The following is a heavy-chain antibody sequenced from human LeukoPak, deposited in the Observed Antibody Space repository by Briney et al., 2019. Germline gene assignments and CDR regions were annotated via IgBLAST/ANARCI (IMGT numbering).Heavy chain of an antibody. CDR2: IKEDGSEK. CDR1: GFTFRSYW. J-gene: IGHJ4*02. Sequence: GGSLRLSCAAFGFTFRSYWMNWVRQAPGKGLEWVANIKEDGSEKYYVDSVKGRFTISRDNAKNSLYLQMNSLRAEDTAVYYCARDRVIDFWGQGTLVTVSS. D-gene: IGHD3-10*01. CDR3: ARDRVIDF. V-gene: IGHV3-7*04.